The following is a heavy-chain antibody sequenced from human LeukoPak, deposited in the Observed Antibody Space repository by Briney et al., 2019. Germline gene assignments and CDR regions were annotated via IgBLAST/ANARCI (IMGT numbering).Heavy chain of an antibody. CDR3: ARGIVATIFSPPSYGMDV. CDR1: GGTFSSYA. D-gene: IGHD5-12*01. CDR2: INAGNGNT. V-gene: IGHV1-3*01. J-gene: IGHJ6*02. Sequence: ASVKVSCKASGGTFSSYAMHWVRQAPGQRLEWMGWINAGNGNTKYSQKFQGRVTITRDTSASTAYMELSSLRSEDTAVYYCARGIVATIFSPPSYGMDVWGQGTTVTVSS.